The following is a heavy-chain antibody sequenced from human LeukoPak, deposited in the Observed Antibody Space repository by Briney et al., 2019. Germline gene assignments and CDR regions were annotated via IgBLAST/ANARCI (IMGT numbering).Heavy chain of an antibody. D-gene: IGHD3-22*01. CDR1: GFTFSSYG. J-gene: IGHJ4*02. Sequence: PGGSLRLSCAASGFTFSSYGMHWVRQAPGKGLEWVAVIWYDGSNKYYADSVKGRFTISRDNSKNTLYLQMNSLRAEDTAVYYCAGFYDSRGYCYFDYWGQGTLVTVSS. CDR2: IWYDGSNK. CDR3: AGFYDSRGYCYFDY. V-gene: IGHV3-33*01.